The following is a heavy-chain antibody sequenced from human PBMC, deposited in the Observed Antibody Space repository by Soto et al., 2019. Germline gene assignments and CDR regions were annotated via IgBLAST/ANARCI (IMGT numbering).Heavy chain of an antibody. CDR2: IWYDGSNK. CDR3: ARGNEVDWPTVDY. CDR1: GFTFSSYG. J-gene: IGHJ4*02. Sequence: GGSLRLSCAASGFTFSSYGMHWVRQAPGKGLEWVAVIWYDGSNKYYADSVKGRFTISRDNSKNTLYLQMNSLRAEDTAVYYCARGNEVDWPTVDYWGQGTLVTVSS. D-gene: IGHD5-12*01. V-gene: IGHV3-33*01.